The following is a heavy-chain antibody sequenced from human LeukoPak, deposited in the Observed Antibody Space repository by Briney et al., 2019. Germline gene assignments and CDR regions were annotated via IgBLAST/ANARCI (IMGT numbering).Heavy chain of an antibody. V-gene: IGHV1-8*01. CDR3: ARGLRRRDGFLYYYYMDV. J-gene: IGHJ6*03. CDR1: GYTFTSYD. CDR2: MNPNSGNT. D-gene: IGHD2/OR15-2a*01. Sequence: ASVKVSCKASGYTFTSYDINWVRQATGQGLEWMGWMNPNSGNTGYAQKFQGRVTMTRNTSISTAYMELSSLRSEDTAVYYCARGLRRRDGFLYYYYMDVWGKGTTVTVSS.